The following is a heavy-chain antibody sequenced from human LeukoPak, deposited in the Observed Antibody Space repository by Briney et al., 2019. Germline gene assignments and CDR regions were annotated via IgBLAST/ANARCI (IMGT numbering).Heavy chain of an antibody. CDR2: IYSGGST. V-gene: IGHV3-53*01. D-gene: IGHD5-24*01. Sequence: PGGSLRLSCAASGFTFSSNYMSWVRQAPGKGLEWVSVIYSGGSTYYADSVKGRFTISRDNSKNTLYLQMNSLRAEDTAVYYCARVRRGDGYSYFDYWGQGTLVTVSS. CDR3: ARVRRGDGYSYFDY. J-gene: IGHJ4*02. CDR1: GFTFSSNY.